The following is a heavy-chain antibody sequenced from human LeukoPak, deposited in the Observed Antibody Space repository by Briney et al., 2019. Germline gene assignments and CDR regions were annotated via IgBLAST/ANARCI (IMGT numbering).Heavy chain of an antibody. D-gene: IGHD5-18*01. V-gene: IGHV3-7*04. CDR3: ARGEQLWPFDY. CDR1: GFTFSSYF. Sequence: GGSLRLSCTASGFTFSSYFMSWVRQAPGKGLEWVANIKQDGSEIHYVDSVKGRFTISRDNAKNSLFLQMNSLRAEDTAVYYCARGEQLWPFDYWGQGTLVTVSS. CDR2: IKQDGSEI. J-gene: IGHJ4*02.